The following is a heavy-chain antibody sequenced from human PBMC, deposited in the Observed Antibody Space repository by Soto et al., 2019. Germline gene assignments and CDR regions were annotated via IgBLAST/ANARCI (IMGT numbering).Heavy chain of an antibody. CDR3: ARDYYDSSGYLNWFDP. CDR2: ISGSGGST. D-gene: IGHD3-22*01. Sequence: PGGSLRLSCAASGFTFSSYAMSWVRQAPGKGLEWVSAISGSGGSTYYADSVKGRFTISRDNAKNTLYLQMNSLRAEDTAVYYCARDYYDSSGYLNWFDPWGLGTLVTVSS. CDR1: GFTFSSYA. J-gene: IGHJ5*02. V-gene: IGHV3-23*01.